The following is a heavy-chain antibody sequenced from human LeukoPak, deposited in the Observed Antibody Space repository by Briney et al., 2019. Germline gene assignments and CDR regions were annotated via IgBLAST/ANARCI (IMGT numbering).Heavy chain of an antibody. CDR1: GFTFSYYT. CDR2: ISYDGSNK. D-gene: IGHD3-22*01. V-gene: IGHV3-30-3*01. CDR3: ARVLNYYDSSGYYFSY. J-gene: IGHJ4*02. Sequence: GGSLRLSCAASGFTFSYYTMHWVHQAPGKGLEWVAVISYDGSNKYYADSVKGRFTISRDNSKNTLYLQMNSLRAEDTAVYYCARVLNYYDSSGYYFSYWGQGTLVTVSS.